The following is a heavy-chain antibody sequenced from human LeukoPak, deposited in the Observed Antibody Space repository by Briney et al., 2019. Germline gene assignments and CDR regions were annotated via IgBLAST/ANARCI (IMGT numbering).Heavy chain of an antibody. CDR2: IGTAGDT. CDR3: ARGASLRHFDY. Sequence: PGGSLRLSCAASGFTFSSYDMHWVRQATGKGLEWVSAIGTAGDTYYPGSVKGRFTISRENAKNSLYLQINSLRAGDTAVYYCARGASLRHFDYWGQGTLVTVSS. CDR1: GFTFSSYD. J-gene: IGHJ4*02. V-gene: IGHV3-13*01. D-gene: IGHD5/OR15-5a*01.